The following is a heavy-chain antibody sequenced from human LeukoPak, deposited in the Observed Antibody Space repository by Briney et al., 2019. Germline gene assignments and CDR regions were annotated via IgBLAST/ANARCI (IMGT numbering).Heavy chain of an antibody. J-gene: IGHJ4*02. CDR3: ASLEYYDFWSGYYPY. D-gene: IGHD3-3*01. CDR1: GGTFSSYA. CDR2: IIPIFGTA. V-gene: IGHV1-69*13. Sequence: HRASVNVSCKASGGTFSSYAISWVRQAPGQGLEWMGGIIPIFGTANYAQKFQGRVTITADESTSTAYMGLSSLRSEDTAVYYCASLEYYDFWSGYYPYWGQGTLVTVSS.